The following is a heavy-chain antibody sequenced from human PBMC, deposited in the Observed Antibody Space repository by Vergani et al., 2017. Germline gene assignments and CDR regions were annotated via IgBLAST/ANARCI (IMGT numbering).Heavy chain of an antibody. CDR2: ISWDGDST. D-gene: IGHD6-19*01. J-gene: IGHJ4*02. Sequence: EVQLVESGGGLVQPGRSLRLSCAASGFTFDDYAMHWGRQGPGKGLEWVSLISWDGDSTYYADSVKGRFTISRDNSKNSLYLQMNSLRAGDTALYYCAKATSISGHTPLDYWGQGTLVTVSA. V-gene: IGHV3-43D*04. CDR1: GFTFDDYA. CDR3: AKATSISGHTPLDY.